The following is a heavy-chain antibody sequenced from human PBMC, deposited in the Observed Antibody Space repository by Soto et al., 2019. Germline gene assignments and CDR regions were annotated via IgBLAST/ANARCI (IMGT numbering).Heavy chain of an antibody. CDR3: AKGSRMWTPDY. Sequence: ASVTVSCKASGYTFTDYAMHWVRQAPGQRLEWMGWINTGNGNTKFSLKFQGRVTITRDTSATTAYMELTSLRSEDTAVYYCAKGSRMWTPDYWGQGTLVTVSS. CDR1: GYTFTDYA. D-gene: IGHD2-21*01. CDR2: INTGNGNT. V-gene: IGHV1-3*04. J-gene: IGHJ4*02.